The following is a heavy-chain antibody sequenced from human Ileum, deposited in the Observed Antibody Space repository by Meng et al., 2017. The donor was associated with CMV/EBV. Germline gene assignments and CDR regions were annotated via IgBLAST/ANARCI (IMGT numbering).Heavy chain of an antibody. D-gene: IGHD3-16*01. CDR2: MYHSGRT. CDR3: AKDRDSHGGIFDS. Sequence: GSLRLSCTVSGGSIRSYYWHWIRQSPGKGLEWIAYMYHSGRTKYNSSLKSRVNISLDMSTNQFSLRLSSVTAADTAVYYCAKDRDSHGGIFDSWGQGTLVTVSS. CDR1: GGSIRSYY. J-gene: IGHJ4*02. V-gene: IGHV4-59*03.